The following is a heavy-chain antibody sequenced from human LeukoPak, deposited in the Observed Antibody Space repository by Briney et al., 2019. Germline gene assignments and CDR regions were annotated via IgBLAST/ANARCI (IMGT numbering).Heavy chain of an antibody. Sequence: SETLSLTCAVYGGSFSGYYWSWIRQPPGKGLEWIGEINRSGSTNYNPSLKSRVTISVDTSKNQFSLKLSSVTAADTAVYYCARASIAVAGIPPNYFDYWGQGTLVTVSS. J-gene: IGHJ4*02. CDR2: INRSGST. CDR3: ARASIAVAGIPPNYFDY. D-gene: IGHD6-19*01. V-gene: IGHV4-34*01. CDR1: GGSFSGYY.